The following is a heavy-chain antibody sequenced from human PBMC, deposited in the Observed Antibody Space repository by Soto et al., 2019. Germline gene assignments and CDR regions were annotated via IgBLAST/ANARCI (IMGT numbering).Heavy chain of an antibody. D-gene: IGHD6-13*01. V-gene: IGHV4-34*01. CDR1: GGSFSGYY. CDR2: INHSGST. CDR3: ARLYPPLRGSSWLDY. J-gene: IGHJ4*02. Sequence: SETLSLTCAVYGGSFSGYYWSWIRQPPGKGLEWIGEINHSGSTNYNPSLKSRVTISVDTSKNQFSLKLTSVTAADTAVYYCARLYPPLRGSSWLDYWGQGTLVTVSS.